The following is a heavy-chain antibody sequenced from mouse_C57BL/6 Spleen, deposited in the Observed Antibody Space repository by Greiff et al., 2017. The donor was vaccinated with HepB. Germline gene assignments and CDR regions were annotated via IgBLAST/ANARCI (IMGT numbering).Heavy chain of an antibody. CDR3: ARTEDYYGSSYDY. Sequence: VQLQQPGAELVKPGASVKLSCKASGYTFTSYWMHWVKQRPGQGLEWIGMIHPNSGSTNYNEKFKSKATLTVDKSSSTAYMQLSSLTSEDSAVYYCARTEDYYGSSYDYWGQGTTLTVSS. D-gene: IGHD1-1*01. CDR1: GYTFTSYW. J-gene: IGHJ2*01. V-gene: IGHV1-64*01. CDR2: IHPNSGST.